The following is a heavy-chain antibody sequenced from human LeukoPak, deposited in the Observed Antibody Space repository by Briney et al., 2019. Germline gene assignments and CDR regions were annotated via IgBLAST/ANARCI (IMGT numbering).Heavy chain of an antibody. CDR3: ARSWYNGNYHGAFNM. Sequence: SETLSLTCNVSGGYISGYSWSWIRQPAGMQLEWIGRIYTSGTTNYNPSLRSRVTMSIDTSKNQFSLKLNSVTAADTAVYYCARSWYNGNYHGAFNMWDEGTMVTVTS. V-gene: IGHV4-4*07. CDR2: IYTSGTT. D-gene: IGHD1-26*01. J-gene: IGHJ3*02. CDR1: GGYISGYS.